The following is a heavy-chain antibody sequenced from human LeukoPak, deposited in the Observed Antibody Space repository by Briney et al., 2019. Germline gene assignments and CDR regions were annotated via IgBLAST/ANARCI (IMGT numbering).Heavy chain of an antibody. V-gene: IGHV3-23*01. Sequence: PGGSLRLSSAASGFTFGSYVMSWVRQAPGKGLEWVSDISLSGGSTYYADSVKGRFTISRDNSKNTLYLQLVNLRAEDTAVYYCARRNYDDHGDPFDYWGQGTLVTVSS. J-gene: IGHJ4*02. CDR2: ISLSGGST. CDR1: GFTFGSYV. CDR3: ARRNYDDHGDPFDY. D-gene: IGHD4-17*01.